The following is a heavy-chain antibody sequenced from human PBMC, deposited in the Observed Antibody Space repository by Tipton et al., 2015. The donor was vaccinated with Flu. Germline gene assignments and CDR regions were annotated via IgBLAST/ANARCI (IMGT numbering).Heavy chain of an antibody. J-gene: IGHJ4*02. D-gene: IGHD3-22*01. CDR1: GGSITSSHW. Sequence: TLSLTCAISGGSITSSHWWSWIRQTPGKGLEWIGEVHHSGSANYDLSLKSRVSISVDTSKNQFSLKLTSVTAADTAVYYCARDRGYYDSAAGLFDHWGQGTLVTVSS. CDR2: VHHSGSA. CDR3: ARDRGYYDSAAGLFDH. V-gene: IGHV4-4*02.